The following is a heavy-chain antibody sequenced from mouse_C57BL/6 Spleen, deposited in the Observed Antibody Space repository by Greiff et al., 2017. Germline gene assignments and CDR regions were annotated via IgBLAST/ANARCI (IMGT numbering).Heavy chain of an antibody. J-gene: IGHJ3*01. V-gene: IGHV1-54*01. Sequence: QVQLQQSGAELVRPGTSVKVSCKASGYAFTNYLIEWVKQRPGQGLEWIGVINPGSGGTNYNEKFKGKATLTADKSSSTAYMQLSSLTSEDSAVYFCARDDGYQAWFAYWGQGTLVTVSA. CDR2: INPGSGGT. CDR3: ARDDGYQAWFAY. CDR1: GYAFTNYL. D-gene: IGHD2-3*01.